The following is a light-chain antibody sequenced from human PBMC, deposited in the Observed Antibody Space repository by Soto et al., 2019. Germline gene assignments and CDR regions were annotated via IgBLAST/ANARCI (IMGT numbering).Light chain of an antibody. Sequence: DIQMTQSPSTLSASVGDRVTITCRASQSISTWLAWYQQKPGKAPKLLIYKASSLRNGVPSRFSGSGSGTEFTLTIYHLQPDDFESYYCQQYNGYPHTFGQGTKLEIK. J-gene: IGKJ2*01. CDR3: QQYNGYPHT. CDR2: KAS. V-gene: IGKV1-5*03. CDR1: QSISTW.